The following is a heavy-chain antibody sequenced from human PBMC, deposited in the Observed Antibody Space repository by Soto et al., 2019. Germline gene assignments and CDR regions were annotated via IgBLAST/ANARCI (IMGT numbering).Heavy chain of an antibody. J-gene: IGHJ4*02. D-gene: IGHD4-17*01. Sequence: TLXLSCTVAGGASRSCCWSWIRQPPGKGLEWIGYIYYSGSTNYNPSLKSRVTISVDTSKNQFSLKLSSVTAADTAVYYCERETDYALDYWGQGTQVTVSS. CDR3: ERETDYALDY. CDR2: IYYSGST. V-gene: IGHV4-59*01. CDR1: GGASRSCC.